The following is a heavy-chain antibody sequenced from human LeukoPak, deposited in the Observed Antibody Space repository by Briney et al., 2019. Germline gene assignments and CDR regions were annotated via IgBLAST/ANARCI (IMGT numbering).Heavy chain of an antibody. CDR1: GGSFSGHY. CDR2: IGHSGST. J-gene: IGHJ4*02. CDR3: ARTGEKRISGSGSYYRGRPIDY. Sequence: PSETLSLTCAVYGGSFSGHYWSWIRQPPGKGLEWIGEIGHSGSTNYNPSLESRVTISIDTSKNQFSLTVRSVTAADAAFYYCARTGEKRISGSGSYYRGRPIDYWGQGTLVTVSS. V-gene: IGHV4-34*01. D-gene: IGHD3-10*01.